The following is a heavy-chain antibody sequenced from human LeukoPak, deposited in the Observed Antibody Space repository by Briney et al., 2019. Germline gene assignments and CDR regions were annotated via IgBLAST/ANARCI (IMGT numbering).Heavy chain of an antibody. CDR2: IRPYDDNT. J-gene: IGHJ6*03. V-gene: IGHV1-8*01. CDR1: GYTFTSHG. CDR3: ARGAYYYYMDV. Sequence: ASVKVSCKASGYTFTSHGISWVRQAPGQGLEWMGWIRPYDDNTNYAQKFQGRVTITRNTSISTAYMELSSLRSEDTAVYHCARGAYYYYMDVWGKGTTVTVSS.